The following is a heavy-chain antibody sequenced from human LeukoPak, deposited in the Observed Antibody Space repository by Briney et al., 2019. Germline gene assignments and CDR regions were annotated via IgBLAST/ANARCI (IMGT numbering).Heavy chain of an antibody. J-gene: IGHJ4*02. V-gene: IGHV1-46*01. CDR1: GYTFTSYY. D-gene: IGHD3-16*02. Sequence: SVKVSCKASGYTFTSYYMHWVRQAPGQGLEWMGIINPSGGSTSYAQKFQGRVTMTRDTSTSTVYMELSSMRYEDTAVYYCARDRGVAYDYVWGSYRYPLDYWGQGTLVTVSS. CDR2: INPSGGST. CDR3: ARDRGVAYDYVWGSYRYPLDY.